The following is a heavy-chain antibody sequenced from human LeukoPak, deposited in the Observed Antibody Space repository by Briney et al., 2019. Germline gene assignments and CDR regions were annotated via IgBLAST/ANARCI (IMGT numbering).Heavy chain of an antibody. J-gene: IGHJ4*02. V-gene: IGHV3-7*01. CDR2: IKEDGSEK. D-gene: IGHD6-13*01. CDR3: ASGRQLGY. CDR1: GFTFSNYW. Sequence: GGSLSLSCAASGFTFSNYWMSWVRQAPGKGLEWVANIKEDGSEKYYVDSVKGRFTISRDNARNSLYLQMNSLRAEDTAVYYCASGRQLGYWGRGTLVTVSS.